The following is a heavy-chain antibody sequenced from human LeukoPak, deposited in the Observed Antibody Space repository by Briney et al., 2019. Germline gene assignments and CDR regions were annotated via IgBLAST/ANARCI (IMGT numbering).Heavy chain of an antibody. V-gene: IGHV3-64*01. CDR1: GXSLSGYV. D-gene: IGHD2-2*01. CDR3: ARGGCSSTSCPDSYYGMDV. CDR2: ITPDGRTT. J-gene: IGHJ6*02. Sequence: GGSLRLSCAASGXSLSGYVMHWVRQAPGKGQESVSAITPDGRTTYYANSVKGRFTISRDNSKNSLYLQMNSLRGEDTAVYYCARGGCSSTSCPDSYYGMDVWGQGTTVTVSS.